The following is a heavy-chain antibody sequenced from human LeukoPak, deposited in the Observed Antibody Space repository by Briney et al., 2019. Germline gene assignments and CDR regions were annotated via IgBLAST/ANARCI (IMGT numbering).Heavy chain of an antibody. J-gene: IGHJ4*02. D-gene: IGHD3-3*01. CDR3: ARLWSGYRPPDF. CDR1: GGSISSSSYY. Sequence: PWETLSLTCTVSGGSISSSSYYWGWVRQPPGEGLEWIGSIYYSGSTYYNTSLKSRVTISVDTSKKQFSLKLSPVTAADTAVYYCARLWSGYRPPDFWGRGTLVTVSS. V-gene: IGHV4-39*01. CDR2: IYYSGST.